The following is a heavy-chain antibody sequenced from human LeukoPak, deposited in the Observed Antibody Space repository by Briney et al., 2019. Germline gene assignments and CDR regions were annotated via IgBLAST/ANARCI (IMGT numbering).Heavy chain of an antibody. CDR1: GYTFTSYD. J-gene: IGHJ5*02. Sequence: ASVTVSCKASGYTFTSYDINWVRQATGQGLEWMGWMNPNSGNTGYAQKFQGRVTITRNTSISTAYMELSSLRSEDTAVYYCARGVNYYDSSGYYQNWFDPWGQGTLVTVSS. V-gene: IGHV1-8*03. D-gene: IGHD3-22*01. CDR3: ARGVNYYDSSGYYQNWFDP. CDR2: MNPNSGNT.